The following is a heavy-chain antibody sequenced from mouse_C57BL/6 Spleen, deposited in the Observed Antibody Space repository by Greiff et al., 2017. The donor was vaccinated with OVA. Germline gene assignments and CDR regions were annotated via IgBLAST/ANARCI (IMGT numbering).Heavy chain of an antibody. D-gene: IGHD2-1*01. CDR1: GYTFTDYY. V-gene: IGHV1-26*01. CDR3: ARWGIYYGNSSWFAY. Sequence: EVQLQQSGPELVKPGASVKISCKASGYTFTDYYMNWVKQSHGKSLEWIGDINPNNGGTSYNQKFKGKATLTVDKSSSTAYMELRSLTSEDSAVYYCARWGIYYGNSSWFAYWGQGTLVTVSA. CDR2: INPNNGGT. J-gene: IGHJ3*01.